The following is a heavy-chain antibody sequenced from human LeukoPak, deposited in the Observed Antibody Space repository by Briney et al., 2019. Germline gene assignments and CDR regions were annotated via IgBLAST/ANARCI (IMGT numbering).Heavy chain of an antibody. CDR2: ISGSGGST. D-gene: IGHD2-21*02. J-gene: IGHJ4*02. V-gene: IGHV3-23*01. Sequence: PGGSLRLSCAASGFTFSSYAMSWVRQAPGKGLEWVSAISGSGGSTYYADSVKGRFTISRDNSKNTLYLQMNSLRAEDTAVYYCAKDQRAYCGGDCYPDYWGQGTLVTVSS. CDR1: GFTFSSYA. CDR3: AKDQRAYCGGDCYPDY.